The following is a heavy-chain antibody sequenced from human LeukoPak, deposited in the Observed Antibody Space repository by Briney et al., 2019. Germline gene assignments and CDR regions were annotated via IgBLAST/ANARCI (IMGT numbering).Heavy chain of an antibody. J-gene: IGHJ4*02. CDR3: AKYTSGTSYRGLDQ. Sequence: GGSLRLSCAASGFTFSDYYMSWIRQAPGKGLEWLSYISTSGTYTNYADSVKGRFTISRDNAKNSLHLQMNSLRAEDTAVYSCAKYTSGTSYRGLDQWGQGTLVTVSS. CDR1: GFTFSDYY. CDR2: ISTSGTYT. V-gene: IGHV3-11*03. D-gene: IGHD3-10*01.